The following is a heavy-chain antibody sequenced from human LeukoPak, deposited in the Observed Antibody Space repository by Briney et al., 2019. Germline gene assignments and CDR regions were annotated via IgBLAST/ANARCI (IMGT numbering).Heavy chain of an antibody. CDR2: IIPIFGTA. J-gene: IGHJ4*02. D-gene: IGHD3-22*01. V-gene: IGHV1-69*13. CDR1: GGTFSSYA. Sequence: GASMKVSCKASGGTFSSYAISWVRQAPGQGLEWMGGIIPIFGTANYAQKFQGRVTITADESTSTAYMELSSLRSEDTAVYYCARGLDDSSGYYYDYWGQGTLVTVSS. CDR3: ARGLDDSSGYYYDY.